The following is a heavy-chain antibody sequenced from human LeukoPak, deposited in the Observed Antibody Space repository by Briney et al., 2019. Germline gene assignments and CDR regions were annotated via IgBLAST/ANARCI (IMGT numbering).Heavy chain of an antibody. J-gene: IGHJ4*02. CDR1: GGSFSGYY. V-gene: IGHV4-34*01. D-gene: IGHD1-26*01. CDR2: INHSGST. CDR3: ARRVGATTAVQDY. Sequence: PSETLSLTCAVYGGSFSGYYWSWIRQPPGKGLEWIGEINHSGSTNYNPSLKSRVTISVDTSKNQFSLKLSSVTAADTAVYYCARRVGATTAVQDYWGQGTLVTVSS.